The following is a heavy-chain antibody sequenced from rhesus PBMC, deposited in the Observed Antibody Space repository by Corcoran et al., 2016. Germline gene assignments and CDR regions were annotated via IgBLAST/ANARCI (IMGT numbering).Heavy chain of an antibody. V-gene: IGHV4-160*01. CDR3: GYGTGSGCHYNRFDV. J-gene: IGHJ5-1*01. CDR1: GGSSSSTY. CDR2: HYGWGRRT. Sequence: QVQLQASGPVLVKPSETLSLTCAVSGGSSSSTYWSWIRQDPGTGLEWIGLHYGWGRRTDDNTSLNSRVTISTDTSKNQFSLNLISVTAADTAVYYCGYGTGSGCHYNRFDVLGPGVLVTVSS. D-gene: IGHD2-21*01.